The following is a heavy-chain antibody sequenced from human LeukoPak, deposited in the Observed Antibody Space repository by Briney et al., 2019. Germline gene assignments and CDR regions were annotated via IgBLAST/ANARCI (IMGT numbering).Heavy chain of an antibody. Sequence: PGRSLRLSCAASGFTFSSYGMHWVRQAPGKGLEWVAVIWYDGSNKYYADSVKGRFTISRDNSKNTLYLQMNSLRAEDTAVYYCAREDHSPSGMDVWGQGTTVTVSS. J-gene: IGHJ6*02. D-gene: IGHD4-11*01. CDR2: IWYDGSNK. CDR1: GFTFSSYG. CDR3: AREDHSPSGMDV. V-gene: IGHV3-33*01.